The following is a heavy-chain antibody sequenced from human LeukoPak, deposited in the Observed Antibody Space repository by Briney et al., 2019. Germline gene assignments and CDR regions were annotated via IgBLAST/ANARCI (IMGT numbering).Heavy chain of an antibody. J-gene: IGHJ4*02. V-gene: IGHV4-39*01. D-gene: IGHD2-2*01. CDR3: ARLSIGLVPFDY. Sequence: SETLSLTCTVSGGSISSYYWGWIHQPPGKGLEWIGSIYYSGSTYYNPSLKSRVTISVDTSKNQFSLKLSSVTAADTAVYYCARLSIGLVPFDYWDQGTLVTVSS. CDR2: IYYSGST. CDR1: GGSISSYY.